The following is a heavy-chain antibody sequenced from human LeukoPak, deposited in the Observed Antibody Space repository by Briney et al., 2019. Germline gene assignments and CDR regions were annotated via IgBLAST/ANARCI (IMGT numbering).Heavy chain of an antibody. CDR2: IWYDGSNK. J-gene: IGHJ6*02. D-gene: IGHD2-2*01. CDR3: ARGAIPYYYYGMDV. CDR1: GFTFSSYG. V-gene: IGHV3-33*01. Sequence: GGSLRLSCAASGFTFSSYGMLWVRQAPGKGLEWLAVIWYDGSNKYYADSVKGRFTISRDNSKNTLYLQMNSLRAEDTAVYYCARGAIPYYYYGMDVWGQGTTVTVSS.